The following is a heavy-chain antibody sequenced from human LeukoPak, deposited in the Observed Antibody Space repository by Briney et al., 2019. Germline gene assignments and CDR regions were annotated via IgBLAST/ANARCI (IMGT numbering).Heavy chain of an antibody. J-gene: IGHJ6*04. D-gene: IGHD3-9*01. CDR2: IYYSGST. CDR1: GGSVSSGSYY. CDR3: ARWVLRYFDWLSYPYGMDV. V-gene: IGHV4-61*01. Sequence: SETLSLTCTVSGGSVSSGSYYWSWIRQPPGKGLEWIGYIYYSGSTNYNPSLKSRVTISVDTSKNQFSLKLSSVTAADTAVYYCARWVLRYFDWLSYPYGMDVWGKGTTVTVSS.